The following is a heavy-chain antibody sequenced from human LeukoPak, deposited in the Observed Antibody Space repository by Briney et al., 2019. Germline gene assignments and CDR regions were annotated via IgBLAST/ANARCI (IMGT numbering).Heavy chain of an antibody. CDR1: GGSISSGGYY. D-gene: IGHD5-12*01. Sequence: SETLSLTCTVSGGSISSGGYYWSWIRQHPGKGLEWIGYIYYSGSTYNNPSLKSRATISVDTSKNQFSLKLSSVTAADTAVYYCARQRGGYDYWFDPWGQGTLVTVSS. CDR2: IYYSGST. V-gene: IGHV4-31*03. J-gene: IGHJ5*02. CDR3: ARQRGGYDYWFDP.